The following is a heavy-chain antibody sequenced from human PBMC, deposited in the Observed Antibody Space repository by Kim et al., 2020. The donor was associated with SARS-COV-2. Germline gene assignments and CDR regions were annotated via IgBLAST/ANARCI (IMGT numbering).Heavy chain of an antibody. CDR2: IKSKADGETI. Sequence: GGSLRLSCAASGFTFSNAWMSWVRQAPGKGLEWIARIKSKADGETIDYTSTLKDRFTISRDDLKNTLYLEMNSLKTEDTGVYYCASVYFNGWGQGTLVTVSS. J-gene: IGHJ4*02. V-gene: IGHV3-15*01. CDR1: GFTFSNAW. CDR3: ASVYFNG. D-gene: IGHD1-26*01.